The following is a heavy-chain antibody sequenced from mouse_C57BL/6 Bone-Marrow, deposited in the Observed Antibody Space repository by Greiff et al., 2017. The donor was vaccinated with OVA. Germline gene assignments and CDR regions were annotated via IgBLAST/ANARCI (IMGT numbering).Heavy chain of an antibody. Sequence: VHVKQSGPELVKPGASVKISCKASGYSFTGYYMNWVKQSPEKSLEWIGEINPSTGGTTYNQKFKAKATLTVDKSSSTAYMQLKSLTSEDSAVYYCARSRIYYYGSSYYWGQGTLVTVSA. CDR2: INPSTGGT. J-gene: IGHJ3*01. V-gene: IGHV1-42*01. D-gene: IGHD1-1*01. CDR3: ARSRIYYYGSSYY. CDR1: GYSFTGYY.